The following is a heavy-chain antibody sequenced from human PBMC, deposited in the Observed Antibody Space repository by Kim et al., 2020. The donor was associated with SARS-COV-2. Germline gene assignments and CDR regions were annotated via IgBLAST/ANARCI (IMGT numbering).Heavy chain of an antibody. CDR2: IYPGDSDT. CDR3: ARLPSYYNYYYYYGMDG. D-gene: IGHD3-10*01. CDR1: GYSFTSYW. Sequence: GESLKISCKGSGYSFTSYWIGWVRQMPGKGLEWMGIIYPGDSDTRYSPSFQGQVTISADKSISTAYLQWSSLKASDTAMYYCARLPSYYNYYYYYGMDGWGQGTTVTVSS. V-gene: IGHV5-51*01. J-gene: IGHJ6*02.